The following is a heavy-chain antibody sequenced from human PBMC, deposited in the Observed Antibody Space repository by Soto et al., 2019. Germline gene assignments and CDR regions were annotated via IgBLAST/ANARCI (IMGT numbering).Heavy chain of an antibody. Sequence: GGSLRLSCAASGFTFSSYSMNWVRQAPGKGLEWVSSISSSSSYIYYADSVKGRFTISRDNAKNSLYLQMNSLRAEDTAVYYCARDKLRFLVRSRMDVWGQGTTVTVSS. CDR2: ISSSSSYI. CDR3: ARDKLRFLVRSRMDV. D-gene: IGHD3-3*01. V-gene: IGHV3-21*01. J-gene: IGHJ6*02. CDR1: GFTFSSYS.